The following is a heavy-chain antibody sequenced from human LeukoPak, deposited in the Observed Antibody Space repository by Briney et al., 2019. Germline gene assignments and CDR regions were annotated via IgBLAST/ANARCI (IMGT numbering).Heavy chain of an antibody. Sequence: SETLSLTCAVSGGSISSGGYSWSWIRQPPGKGLEWIGYIYHSGSTYYNPSLKSRVTISVDRSKNQFSLKLSSVTAADTAVYYCARGGFFRGSYFENAFDIWGQGTMVTVSS. D-gene: IGHD1-26*01. V-gene: IGHV4-30-2*01. J-gene: IGHJ3*02. CDR3: ARGGFFRGSYFENAFDI. CDR1: GGSISSGGYS. CDR2: IYHSGST.